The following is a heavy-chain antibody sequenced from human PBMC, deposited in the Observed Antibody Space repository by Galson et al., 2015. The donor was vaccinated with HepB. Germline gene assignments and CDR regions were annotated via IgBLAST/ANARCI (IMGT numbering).Heavy chain of an antibody. D-gene: IGHD4-17*01. J-gene: IGHJ4*02. Sequence: SLRLSCAASGFTFSDYGVHWVRQAPGKGLEWLAVIWYDGGNKYYADSLKGRLTISRDNSKNTLYLQMNSLRAEDTAVYYCAREGMTAVTNFDYWGQGTLVTVSS. CDR1: GFTFSDYG. CDR2: IWYDGGNK. V-gene: IGHV3-33*01. CDR3: AREGMTAVTNFDY.